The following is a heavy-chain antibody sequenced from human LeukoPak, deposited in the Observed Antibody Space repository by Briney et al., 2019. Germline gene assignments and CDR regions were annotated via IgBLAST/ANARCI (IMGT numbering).Heavy chain of an antibody. CDR3: ARDSYYDSSGYYYPIDY. CDR1: GGSFSGYY. J-gene: IGHJ4*02. D-gene: IGHD3-22*01. CDR2: INHSGST. Sequence: SETLSLTCAVYGGSFSGYYWSWIRQPPGKGLEWIGEINHSGSTYYNPPLKSRVTISVDTSKNQFSLKLSSVTAADTAVYYCARDSYYDSSGYYYPIDYWGQGTLVTVSS. V-gene: IGHV4-34*01.